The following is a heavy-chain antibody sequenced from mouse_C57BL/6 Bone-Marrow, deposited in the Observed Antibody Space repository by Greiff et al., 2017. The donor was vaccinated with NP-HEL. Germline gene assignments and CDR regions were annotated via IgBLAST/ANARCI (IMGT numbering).Heavy chain of an antibody. Sequence: EVMLVESGGDLVKPGGSLKLSCAASGFTFSSYGMSWVRQTPDKRLEWVATISSGGSYTYYPDSLKGRFTISRDNAKNTLYLQMSSLKSEDTAMYYCARDYGSSYYAMDYWGQGTSVTVSS. D-gene: IGHD1-1*01. V-gene: IGHV5-6*01. CDR3: ARDYGSSYYAMDY. CDR2: ISSGGSYT. J-gene: IGHJ4*01. CDR1: GFTFSSYG.